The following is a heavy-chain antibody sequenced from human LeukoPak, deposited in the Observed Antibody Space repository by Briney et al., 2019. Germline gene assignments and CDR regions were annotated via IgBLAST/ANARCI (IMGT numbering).Heavy chain of an antibody. CDR2: MSPYNGNT. J-gene: IGHJ4*02. V-gene: IGHV1-18*01. CDR3: AREGVVQQLDLFDD. CDR1: GYKFTSYG. Sequence: ASVKVSRKASGYKFTSYGIDWVREAPGQGLEGVGWMSPYNGNTKYAQKVKHRVTITTDTSKSTPCIEKRSLRSYDTAVYIGAREGVVQQLDLFDDWGQGTLVTASS. D-gene: IGHD6-13*01.